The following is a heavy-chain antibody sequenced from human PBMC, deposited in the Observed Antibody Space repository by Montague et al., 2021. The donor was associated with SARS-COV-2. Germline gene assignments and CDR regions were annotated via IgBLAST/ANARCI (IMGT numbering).Heavy chain of an antibody. CDR2: IYGGGIST. CDR3: VSRYSLSPSYYGLDV. CDR1: GFTFYNYA. V-gene: IGHV3-23*03. J-gene: IGHJ6*02. D-gene: IGHD5-18*01. Sequence: SLRLSCAASGFTFYNYAMSWVRQAPDKGLEWVAVIYGGGISTYYADSVKGRFTIFRDNSKDTLYLDMNSLRAVDTAVYYCVSRYSLSPSYYGLDVWGQGTTVTVSS.